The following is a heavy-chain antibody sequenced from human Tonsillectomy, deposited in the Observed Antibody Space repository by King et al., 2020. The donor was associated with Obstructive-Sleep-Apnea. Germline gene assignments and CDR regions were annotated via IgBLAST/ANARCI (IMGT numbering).Heavy chain of an antibody. D-gene: IGHD3-10*01. CDR1: GFTFSTYT. CDR3: ARSDDPYGWRSYDY. CDR2: ISGSSTVV. V-gene: IGHV3-21*01. J-gene: IGHJ4*02. Sequence: VQLVESGGGLVTPGGSLRLSCAASGFTFSTYTMNWVRQAPGKGLEWVSSISGSSTVVFDADSVKGRFTISRDNAKNSLYLQMNSLRGEDTAVYYCARSDDPYGWRSYDYWGQGTLVTVSS.